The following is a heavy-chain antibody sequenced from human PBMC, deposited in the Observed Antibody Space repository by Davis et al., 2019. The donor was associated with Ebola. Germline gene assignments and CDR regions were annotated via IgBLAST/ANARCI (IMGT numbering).Heavy chain of an antibody. J-gene: IGHJ5*02. V-gene: IGHV5-10-1*01. CDR3: ARHPQQLGFDP. CDR1: GYMFSDFW. D-gene: IGHD6-6*01. Sequence: GESLKISCQASGYMFSDFWIAWVRQMPGKGLEWMGRIDPSDSYTNYSPSFQGLVTISADKSISTAYLQWSSLKASDTAMYYCARHPQQLGFDPWGQGTLVTVSS. CDR2: IDPSDSYT.